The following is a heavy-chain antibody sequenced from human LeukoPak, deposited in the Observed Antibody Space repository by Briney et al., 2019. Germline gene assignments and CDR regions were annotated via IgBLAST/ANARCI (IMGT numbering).Heavy chain of an antibody. CDR1: GGSISSYY. J-gene: IGHJ5*02. Sequence: PSETLSLTCTVSGGSISSYYWNWIRQPPGKGLEWIGHIYNSGSTNYNPSLKSRVTISVDTSKNQFSLKLSSVTAADTAVYYCVKDGSGSYYNWFDPWGQGILVTVSS. CDR3: VKDGSGSYYNWFDP. V-gene: IGHV4-59*01. CDR2: IYNSGST. D-gene: IGHD1-26*01.